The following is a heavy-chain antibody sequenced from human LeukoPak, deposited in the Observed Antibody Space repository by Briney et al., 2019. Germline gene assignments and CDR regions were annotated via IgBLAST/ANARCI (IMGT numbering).Heavy chain of an antibody. D-gene: IGHD6-13*01. V-gene: IGHV3-11*01. CDR1: GFTFSDFY. CDR3: AKDFHSSSWYYFDY. J-gene: IGHJ4*02. CDR2: ISTTGTTM. Sequence: GGSLRLSCAASGFTFSDFYMSWLRQTPGKGLEWVSYISTTGTTMDYADSVKGRFTISRDNSKNTLYLQMNSLRAEDTAVYYCAKDFHSSSWYYFDYWGQGTLVTVSS.